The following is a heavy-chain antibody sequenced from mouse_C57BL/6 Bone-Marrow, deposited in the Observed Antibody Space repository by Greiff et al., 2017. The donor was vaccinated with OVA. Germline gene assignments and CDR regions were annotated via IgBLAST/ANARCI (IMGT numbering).Heavy chain of an antibody. CDR2: IHPNSGST. J-gene: IGHJ3*01. CDR3: ASPIKVQTGTFAY. D-gene: IGHD4-1*01. Sequence: VQLQQPGAELVKPGASVKLSCKASGYTFTSYWMHWVKQRPGQGLEWIGMIHPNSGSTNYNEKFKSKATLTVDKSSSTAYMQLSSLTSEDSAVYYCASPIKVQTGTFAYWGQGTLVTVSA. V-gene: IGHV1-64*01. CDR1: GYTFTSYW.